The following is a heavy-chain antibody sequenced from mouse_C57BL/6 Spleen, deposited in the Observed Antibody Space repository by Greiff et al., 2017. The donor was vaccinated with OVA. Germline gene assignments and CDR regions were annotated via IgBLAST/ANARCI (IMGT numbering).Heavy chain of an antibody. CDR2: ISSGGSYT. Sequence: EVKLVESGGDLVKPGGSLKLSCAASGFTFSSYGMSWVRQTPDKRLEWVATISSGGSYTNYPDSVKGRFTISRDNAKNTLYLQMSSLKSEDTAMYYCARQGDVNFDYWGQGTTLTVSS. CDR1: GFTFSSYG. V-gene: IGHV5-6*01. D-gene: IGHD3-3*01. CDR3: ARQGDVNFDY. J-gene: IGHJ2*01.